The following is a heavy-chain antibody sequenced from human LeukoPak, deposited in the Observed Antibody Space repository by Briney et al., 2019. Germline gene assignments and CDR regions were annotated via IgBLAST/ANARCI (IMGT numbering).Heavy chain of an antibody. CDR2: INPSGGST. D-gene: IGHD3-10*01. V-gene: IGHV1-46*01. CDR1: GYTFTSYY. J-gene: IGHJ6*03. CDR3: ARGGIYDYYGSGSYYIPVGYYYMDV. Sequence: ASVKVSCKASGYTFTSYYMHWVRQAPGQGLEWMGIINPSGGSTSYAQKFQGRVTMTRDMSTSTVYMELSSLRSEDTAVYYCARGGIYDYYGSGSYYIPVGYYYMDVWGKGTTVTVSS.